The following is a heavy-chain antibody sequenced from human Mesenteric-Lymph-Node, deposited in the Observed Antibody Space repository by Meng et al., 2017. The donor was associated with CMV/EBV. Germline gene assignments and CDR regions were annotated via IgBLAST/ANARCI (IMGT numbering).Heavy chain of an antibody. D-gene: IGHD3-10*01. J-gene: IGHJ4*02. CDR1: GFTFSSYE. CDR3: ARLDSFGSGTYLDY. CDR2: ISGSGGAI. Sequence: GESLKISCAASGFTFSSYEMNWVRQAPGKGLEWVSYISGSGGAIYYADSVKGRFTISRDNAKNSLYLQMNSLRAEDTAVYYCARLDSFGSGTYLDYWGQGTLVTVSS. V-gene: IGHV3-48*03.